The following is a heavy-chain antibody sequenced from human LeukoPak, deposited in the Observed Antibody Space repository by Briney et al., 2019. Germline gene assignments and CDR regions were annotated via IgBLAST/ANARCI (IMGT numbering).Heavy chain of an antibody. J-gene: IGHJ4*02. CDR1: GFTFSIYS. V-gene: IGHV3-48*04. Sequence: HPGGSLRLSCAASGFTFSIYSMNWVRQAPGKGLEWVSYISNSSSTIYYADSVKGRFTISRDNAKNSLYLQMNSLRAEDTALYYCAKDREWGPLYYFDYWGQGTLVTVSS. D-gene: IGHD1-26*01. CDR2: ISNSSSTI. CDR3: AKDREWGPLYYFDY.